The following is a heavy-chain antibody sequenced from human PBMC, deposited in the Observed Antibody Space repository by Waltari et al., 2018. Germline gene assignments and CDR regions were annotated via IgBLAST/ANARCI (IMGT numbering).Heavy chain of an antibody. CDR2: IYWNDDK. D-gene: IGHD4-17*01. CDR1: GFSLSTSGVG. V-gene: IGHV2-5*01. J-gene: IGHJ4*02. CDR3: AHTSNHETLRPFDY. Sequence: QITLKESGPTLVKPTQTLTLTCPFSGFSLSTSGVGVGWIRQPPGKALEWLALIYWNDDKRYSPSLKSRLTITKDTSKNQVVLTMTNMDPVDTATYYCAHTSNHETLRPFDYWGQGTLVTVSS.